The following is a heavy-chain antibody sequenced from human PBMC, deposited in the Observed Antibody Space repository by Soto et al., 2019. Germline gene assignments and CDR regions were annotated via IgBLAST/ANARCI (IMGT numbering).Heavy chain of an antibody. CDR1: GGTFSSYA. D-gene: IGHD2-15*01. Sequence: QVQLVQSWAEVKKPGSSVKVSCNASGGTFSSYAISWVRQAPGQGLEWMGGIIPIFGTANYAQKFQGRVTITADKSTSTAYMELSSLRSEDTAVYYCARRPVVTPYYYYGMDVWGQGTTVTVSS. CDR3: ARRPVVTPYYYYGMDV. V-gene: IGHV1-69*06. J-gene: IGHJ6*02. CDR2: IIPIFGTA.